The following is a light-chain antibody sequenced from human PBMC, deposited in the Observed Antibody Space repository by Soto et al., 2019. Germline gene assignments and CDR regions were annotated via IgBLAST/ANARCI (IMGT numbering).Light chain of an antibody. V-gene: IGKV1-5*03. J-gene: IGKJ1*01. CDR2: KAS. CDR1: QSISSW. Sequence: IQMTQSPSTLSAFVGDRVTITCRASQSISSWLAWYQQKPGKAPKLLIYKASSLESGVPSRFSGSGSGTEFTLTISSLQPDDFATYYCQQYNSYSGTFGQGTKVE. CDR3: QQYNSYSGT.